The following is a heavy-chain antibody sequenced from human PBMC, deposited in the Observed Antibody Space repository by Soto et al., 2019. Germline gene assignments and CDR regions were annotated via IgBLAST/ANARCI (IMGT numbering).Heavy chain of an antibody. CDR1: GFTFGSYG. CDR3: AKGSVLRVVEAPLAILGGVDV. J-gene: IGHJ6*02. V-gene: IGHV3-33*06. Sequence: GGSLRLSCVASGFTFGSYGMHWVRQAPGKGLEWVAVMSYDGSHEYYADSVKGRFTISRDNSKTILYLQMNSLRLEDTAVYYCAKGSVLRVVEAPLAILGGVDVWGQGAMVTVSS. D-gene: IGHD2-8*01. CDR2: MSYDGSHE.